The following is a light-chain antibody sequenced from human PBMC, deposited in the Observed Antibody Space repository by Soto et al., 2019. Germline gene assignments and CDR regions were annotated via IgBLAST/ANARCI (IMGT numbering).Light chain of an antibody. Sequence: QSALTQPASVSGSPGQSITISCTETSSDIGSYVSWYQQHTDKAPKLMIYEGSKRPSGVSNRFSGSKSGNTAYLTISGLQAEDEADYYCCSFEDSSPDVFGTGTKLTVL. V-gene: IGLV2-23*01. CDR2: EGS. CDR1: SSDIGSY. J-gene: IGLJ1*01. CDR3: CSFEDSSPDV.